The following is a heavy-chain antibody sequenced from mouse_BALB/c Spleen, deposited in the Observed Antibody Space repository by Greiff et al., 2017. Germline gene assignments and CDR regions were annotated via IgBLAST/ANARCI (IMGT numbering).Heavy chain of an antibody. CDR3: ARSEYYGSSPYFDY. CDR1: GFTFSSFG. D-gene: IGHD1-1*01. Sequence: EVQGVESGGGLVQPGGSRKLSCAASGFTFSSFGMHWVRQAPEKGLEWVAYISSGSSTIYYADTVKGRFTISRDNPKNTLFLQMTSLRSEDTAMYYCARSEYYGSSPYFDYWGQGTTLTVSS. V-gene: IGHV5-17*02. CDR2: ISSGSSTI. J-gene: IGHJ2*01.